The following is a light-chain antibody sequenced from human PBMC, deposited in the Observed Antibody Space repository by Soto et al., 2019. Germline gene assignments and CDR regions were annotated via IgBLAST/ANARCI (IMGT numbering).Light chain of an antibody. CDR1: RAISTY. V-gene: IGKV1-39*01. Sequence: DIQMTQSPSSLSASVGDRVTITCRASRAISTYLNWYQQKPGTAPKLVIYTASNLHGGVPSRFSGSGSGTDFTLTSSRLQPEEAAAYYCQQSFNSPQYTFGQGTKLEIK. CDR3: QQSFNSPQYT. J-gene: IGKJ2*01. CDR2: TAS.